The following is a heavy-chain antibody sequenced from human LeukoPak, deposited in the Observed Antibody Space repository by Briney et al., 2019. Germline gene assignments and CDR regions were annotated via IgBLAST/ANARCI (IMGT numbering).Heavy chain of an antibody. J-gene: IGHJ4*02. Sequence: GGSLRLSCAASGFIFSTYGIHWVRQAPGKGLEWVAFIRYDGNNKYYADSVKGRFTISRDNSKNTLYLQMNSLRPEDTAVYYCAKDGGGGFVIPYLDYWGQGTLVTVSS. V-gene: IGHV3-30*02. D-gene: IGHD3-16*01. CDR3: AKDGGGGFVIPYLDY. CDR1: GFIFSTYG. CDR2: IRYDGNNK.